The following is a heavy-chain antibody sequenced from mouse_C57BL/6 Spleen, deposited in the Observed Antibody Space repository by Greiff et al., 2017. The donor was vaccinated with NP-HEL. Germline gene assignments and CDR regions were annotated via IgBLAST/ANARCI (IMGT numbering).Heavy chain of an antibody. Sequence: VQLQQSGAELVRPGTSVKLSCKASGYTFTSYWMHWVKQRPGQGLEWIGVIDPSDSYTNYNQKFKGKATLTVDTSSSTAYMQLSSLTSEDSAVYSCARQGITTVVAHYYAMDYWGQGTSVTVSS. V-gene: IGHV1-59*01. CDR1: GYTFTSYW. CDR3: ARQGITTVVAHYYAMDY. J-gene: IGHJ4*01. CDR2: IDPSDSYT. D-gene: IGHD1-1*01.